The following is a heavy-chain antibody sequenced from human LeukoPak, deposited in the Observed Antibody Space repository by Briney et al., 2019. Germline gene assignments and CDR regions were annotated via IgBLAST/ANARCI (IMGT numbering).Heavy chain of an antibody. J-gene: IGHJ5*02. CDR3: ARVNVADPPDKYWELCWFDP. D-gene: IGHD1-26*01. CDR2: INTNSGGT. CDR1: GYTFTGYY. Sequence: VASVRVSSKASGYTFTGYYMHWVRQAPGQGGGWMGWINTNSGGTNYAQKFQGRVTMTRDTSISTAYMELSRLRSDDTAVYYCARVNVADPPDKYWELCWFDPWGQGTLITVSS. V-gene: IGHV1-2*02.